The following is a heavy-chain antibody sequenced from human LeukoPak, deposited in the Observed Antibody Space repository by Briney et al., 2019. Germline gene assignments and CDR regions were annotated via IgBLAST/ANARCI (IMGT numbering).Heavy chain of an antibody. CDR1: GLSFSNYE. J-gene: IGHJ4*02. V-gene: IGHV3-48*03. D-gene: IGHD1-26*01. CDR3: AGGPEGSGSPAY. Sequence: GSLRLSCETFGLSFSNYEMMWVRQAPGKGLEWVSYISSCGSPIVYSDSVKGRFTISIDNAKKSLYLQMYSLRAEDTAVYYCAGGPEGSGSPAYWGQGTLVTVSS. CDR2: ISSCGSPI.